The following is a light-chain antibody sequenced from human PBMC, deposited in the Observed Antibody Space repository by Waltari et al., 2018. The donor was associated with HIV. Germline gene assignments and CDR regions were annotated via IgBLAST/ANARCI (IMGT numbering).Light chain of an antibody. CDR2: DVT. Sequence: QSALTQPPSASGSPGQSVTISCPGTRSDVGAYNYVSWFQQHPGKAPKLMIYDVTKRPSGVPDRCSGSKSGNTASLTVSGLQAEDEADYYCASHAGSKDVFGGGTRLTVL. CDR1: RSDVGAYNY. V-gene: IGLV2-8*01. J-gene: IGLJ2*01. CDR3: ASHAGSKDV.